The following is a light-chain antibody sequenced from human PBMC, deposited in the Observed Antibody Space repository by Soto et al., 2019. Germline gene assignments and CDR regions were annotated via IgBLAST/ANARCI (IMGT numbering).Light chain of an antibody. V-gene: IGKV3-20*01. CDR1: QSISSNY. Sequence: VFTQSPCTLPLSPGERATLSCGASQSISSNYLAWYQQKPGQAPRLLIHGASSRATGIPDRFSGSGSGTDFTLTISRLEPEDFAVYYCQQYVRSLWTFGQGTKVDIK. CDR2: GAS. J-gene: IGKJ1*01. CDR3: QQYVRSLWT.